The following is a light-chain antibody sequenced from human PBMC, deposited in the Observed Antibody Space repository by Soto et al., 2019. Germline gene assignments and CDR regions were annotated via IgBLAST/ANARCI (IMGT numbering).Light chain of an antibody. V-gene: IGLV2-11*01. CDR2: DVS. Sequence: QSALTQPRSVSGSLGQSVTISCTGTSSDVGTYNYLSWYQQHPGKAPKVMIYDVSERPSGVPDRFSGSKSGNTASLTISGLQAEDEADYYCCSYAGSPRYVLGTGTKVTVL. CDR1: SSDVGTYNY. J-gene: IGLJ1*01. CDR3: CSYAGSPRYV.